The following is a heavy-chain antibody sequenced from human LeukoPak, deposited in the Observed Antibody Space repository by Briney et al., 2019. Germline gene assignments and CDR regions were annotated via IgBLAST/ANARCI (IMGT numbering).Heavy chain of an antibody. CDR1: GYTFTNYY. CDR3: ARRGDGYIAN. CDR2: INPGGGST. V-gene: IGHV1-46*03. D-gene: IGHD5-24*01. Sequence: ASVNVSCKASGYTFTNYYIHWVRQAPGQGLEWMGIINPGGGSTTYAQKFQGRVTMTRDTSTNTVYMELISLRSEDTAVYYCARRGDGYIANWGQGTLVTVSS. J-gene: IGHJ4*02.